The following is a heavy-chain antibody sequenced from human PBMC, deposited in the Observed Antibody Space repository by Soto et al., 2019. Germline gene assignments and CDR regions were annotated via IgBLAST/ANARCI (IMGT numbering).Heavy chain of an antibody. V-gene: IGHV3-48*02. D-gene: IGHD5-18*01. J-gene: IGHJ4*02. Sequence: EVQLVESGGGLVQPGGSLRRSCAASGFTFSSYSMNWVRQAPGKGLEWVSYISSSSSTIYYADSVKVRFTISRDNAKNSLYMQMNSLRDEDTAVYYCARGSVDTADYWGQGTLVTVSS. CDR1: GFTFSSYS. CDR2: ISSSSSTI. CDR3: ARGSVDTADY.